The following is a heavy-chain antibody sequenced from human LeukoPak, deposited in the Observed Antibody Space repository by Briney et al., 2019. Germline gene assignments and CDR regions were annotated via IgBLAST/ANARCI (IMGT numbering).Heavy chain of an antibody. Sequence: GGSLRLSCAASGFTFSSYSMNWVRQAPGKGLEWVSIIYSGGSTYYADSVKGRFTISRDNSKNTLYIQMNSLRAEDTAVYYCAGLPNTDYYDDSGYTFQHWGQGTLVTVSS. CDR1: GFTFSSYS. V-gene: IGHV3-53*01. CDR2: IYSGGST. CDR3: AGLPNTDYYDDSGYTFQH. J-gene: IGHJ1*01. D-gene: IGHD3-22*01.